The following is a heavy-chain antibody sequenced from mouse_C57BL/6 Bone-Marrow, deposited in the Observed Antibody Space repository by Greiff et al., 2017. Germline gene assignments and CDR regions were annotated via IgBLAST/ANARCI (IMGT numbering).Heavy chain of an antibody. D-gene: IGHD2-4*01. Sequence: VQLQQSGPELVKPGASVKISCKASGYAFSSSWMNWVKQRPGKGLEWIGRIYPGDGDTNYNGKFKGKATLTADKSSSTAYMQLSSLTSEDSAVYFWARYDYWFAYWGQGTLVTVSA. CDR3: ARYDYWFAY. CDR2: IYPGDGDT. J-gene: IGHJ3*01. V-gene: IGHV1-82*01. CDR1: GYAFSSSW.